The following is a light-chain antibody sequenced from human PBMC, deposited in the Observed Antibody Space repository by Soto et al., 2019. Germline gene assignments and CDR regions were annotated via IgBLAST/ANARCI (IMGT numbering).Light chain of an antibody. CDR2: TAS. J-gene: IGKJ1*01. CDR1: QGISNY. V-gene: IGKV1-27*01. CDR3: QKYDSAPWT. Sequence: DIQMTQSPSSLSASVRDRVTITCRASQGISNYLAWYQQKPGKVPKLMIYTASTLQSGVPSRFSGSGSGTDFTLTINSLQPEDVATYYCQKYDSAPWTFGQGTKVEI.